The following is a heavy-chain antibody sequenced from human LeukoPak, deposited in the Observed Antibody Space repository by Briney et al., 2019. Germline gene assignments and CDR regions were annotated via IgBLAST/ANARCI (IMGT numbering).Heavy chain of an antibody. CDR1: GGSFSGYY. Sequence: SETLSLTCAVYGGSFSGYYWSWIRQPPGKGLEWIGYIYYSGSTNYNPSLKSRVTISVDTSKNQFSLKLSSVTAADTAVYYCARYLASSSWYRDRYYYYGMDVWGQGTTVTVSS. CDR2: IYYSGST. D-gene: IGHD6-13*01. V-gene: IGHV4-59*01. J-gene: IGHJ6*02. CDR3: ARYLASSSWYRDRYYYYGMDV.